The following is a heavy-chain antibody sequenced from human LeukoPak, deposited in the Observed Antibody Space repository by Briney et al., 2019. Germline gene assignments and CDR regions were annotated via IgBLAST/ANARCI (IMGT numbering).Heavy chain of an antibody. CDR3: ARDRTVPTLWFDP. J-gene: IGHJ5*02. D-gene: IGHD4-17*01. CDR2: ISSSSSYI. CDR1: GFTFSSYS. Sequence: GGSLRLSCAASGFTFSSYSMNWVRQAPGKGLEWVSSISSSSSYIYYADSVKGRFTISRDSAKNSLYLQMNSLRAEDTAVYYCARDRTVPTLWFDPWGQGTLVTVSS. V-gene: IGHV3-21*01.